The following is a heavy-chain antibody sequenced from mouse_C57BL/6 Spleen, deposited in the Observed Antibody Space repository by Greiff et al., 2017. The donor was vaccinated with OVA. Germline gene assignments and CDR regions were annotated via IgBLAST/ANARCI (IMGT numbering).Heavy chain of an antibody. CDR3: ARSYDGPPFAY. CDR1: GYTFTDYY. J-gene: IGHJ3*01. Sequence: VQLQQSGPELVKPGASVKISCKASGYTFTDYYMNWVKQSHGQSLEWIGDINPNNGGTSYNQKFKGKATLTVDKSSSTAYMELRSLTSEDSAVEDCARSYDGPPFAYWGQGTLVTVSA. CDR2: INPNNGGT. D-gene: IGHD2-3*01. V-gene: IGHV1-26*01.